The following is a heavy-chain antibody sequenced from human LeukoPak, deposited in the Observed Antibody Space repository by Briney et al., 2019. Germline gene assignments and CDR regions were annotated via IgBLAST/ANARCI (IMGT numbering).Heavy chain of an antibody. CDR3: ARWGSIAVARFDY. D-gene: IGHD6-6*01. CDR2: IYYTGST. J-gene: IGHJ4*02. CDR1: GGSISSYY. V-gene: IGHV4-59*01. Sequence: SEILSLTCTVSGGSISSYYWSWIRQPPGKGLEWIGYIYYTGSTNYNPSLTSRVNISVDTSKNQFSLNLTSVTAADTAVYYCARWGSIAVARFDYWGQGTLVTVSS.